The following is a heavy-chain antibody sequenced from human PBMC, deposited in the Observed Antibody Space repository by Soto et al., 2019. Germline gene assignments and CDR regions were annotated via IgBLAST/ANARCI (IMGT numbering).Heavy chain of an antibody. D-gene: IGHD6-13*01. CDR2: IYYSGST. CDR3: AWRSSRRSPHFDY. J-gene: IGHJ4*02. CDR1: GGSISSSSYY. V-gene: IGHV4-39*01. Sequence: QLQLQESGPGLVKPSETLSLTCTVSGGSISSSSYYWGWIRQPPGKGLEWIGSIYYSGSTYYNPSLKSRVTISVDTSKNQFSLKLSSVTAADTAVYYCAWRSSRRSPHFDYWGQGTLVTVSS.